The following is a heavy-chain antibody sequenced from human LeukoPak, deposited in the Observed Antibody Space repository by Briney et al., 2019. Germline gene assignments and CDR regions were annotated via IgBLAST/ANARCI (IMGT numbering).Heavy chain of an antibody. CDR1: GYTFVNYY. CDR3: ARDPNHADLDY. CDR2: INPSGGST. V-gene: IGHV1-46*01. D-gene: IGHD1-14*01. J-gene: IGHJ4*02. Sequence: ASVKVSCKASGYTFVNYYIHWVRQAPGQGLEWMGIINPSGGSTSYAQKFQGRVTVTRDTSTSTVYMELSSLRSEDTAVYYCARDPNHADLDYWGQGTLVTVSS.